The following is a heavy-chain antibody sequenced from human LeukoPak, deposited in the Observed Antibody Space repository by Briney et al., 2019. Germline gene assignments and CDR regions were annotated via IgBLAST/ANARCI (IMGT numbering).Heavy chain of an antibody. CDR3: ARSPRGSFNWLDP. V-gene: IGHV1-2*02. CDR2: INPNSGGT. Sequence: ASVRVSCKASGYTFTGYYMHWVRQAPGHGLEWMGWINPNSGGTNYAQKFQGRVTMTRDTSISTAYMELSRLRSDDTAVYYCARSPRGSFNWLDPRGQGTLVTVSS. CDR1: GYTFTGYY. J-gene: IGHJ5*02. D-gene: IGHD2-15*01.